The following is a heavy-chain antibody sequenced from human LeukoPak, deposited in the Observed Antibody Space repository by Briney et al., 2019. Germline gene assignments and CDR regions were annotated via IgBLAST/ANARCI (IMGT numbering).Heavy chain of an antibody. D-gene: IGHD2-15*01. J-gene: IGHJ5*02. CDR3: ARALAYCSGGSCTRGYNWSDP. CDR1: GDSISSSGFY. Sequence: SETLSLTCSVSGDSISSSGFYWGWIRQPPGKGLEWIGSLYLGETTSYNPSLWGRVTISVDTSKNQFSLKLTSVTAADTAVYYCARALAYCSGGSCTRGYNWSDPWGQGTLVTVPS. V-gene: IGHV4-39*01. CDR2: LYLGETT.